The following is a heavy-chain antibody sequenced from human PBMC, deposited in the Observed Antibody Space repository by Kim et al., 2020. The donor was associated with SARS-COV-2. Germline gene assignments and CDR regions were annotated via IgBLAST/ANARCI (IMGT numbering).Heavy chain of an antibody. CDR2: IRSKTKNYVT. Sequence: GGSPRLSCAASGFTFSDSTMHWVRQASGKGLEWVGRIRSKTKNYVTAYAASVKGRFTVSRDDSKSTAYLQMNSLRAGDTAIYYCIKSLGSSSDYWGRGTLVTVSS. V-gene: IGHV3-73*01. CDR1: GFTFSDST. D-gene: IGHD6-13*01. J-gene: IGHJ4*02. CDR3: IKSLGSSSDY.